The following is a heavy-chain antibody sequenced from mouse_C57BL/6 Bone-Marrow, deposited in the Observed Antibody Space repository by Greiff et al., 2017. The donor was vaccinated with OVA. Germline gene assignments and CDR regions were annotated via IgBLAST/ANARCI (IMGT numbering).Heavy chain of an antibody. CDR1: GFTFSSYA. Sequence: EVMLVESGGGLVKPGGSLKLSCAASGFTFSSYAMSWVRQTPEKRLEWVATISDGGSYTYYPATVKGRFPLSRDNAKDNLYLQMSHLKSEDTAMYYCARDYYGSSYFDYWGQGTTLTVSS. CDR2: ISDGGSYT. V-gene: IGHV5-4*01. J-gene: IGHJ2*01. D-gene: IGHD1-1*01. CDR3: ARDYYGSSYFDY.